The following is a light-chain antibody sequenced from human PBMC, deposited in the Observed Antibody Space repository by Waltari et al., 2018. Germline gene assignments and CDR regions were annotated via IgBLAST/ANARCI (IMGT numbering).Light chain of an antibody. Sequence: DIQMTQSPSSLSASVGDRVNITCRASQDIRNDLGWFQQKPGKAPKRLIYAGLRLRSGVPSRFSGSWFGTEFTLTITDLQPDDFATYYCLQHNSYPQTFGQGTKVDFK. J-gene: IGKJ1*01. CDR2: AGL. CDR1: QDIRND. CDR3: LQHNSYPQT. V-gene: IGKV1-17*02.